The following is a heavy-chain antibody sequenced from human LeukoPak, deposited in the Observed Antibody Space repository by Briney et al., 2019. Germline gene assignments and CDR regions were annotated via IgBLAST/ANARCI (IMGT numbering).Heavy chain of an antibody. D-gene: IGHD1-26*01. V-gene: IGHV3-30*02. J-gene: IGHJ5*01. CDR1: GFAFKAHD. Sequence: PGGSLRLSCLVSGFAFKAHDMHWVRQAPGKGPAWVAYIQDEGISKTYAASVKGRFAISRDNSKNMVYLDMASLTVADTALYYCAKASDSANYYFDSWGDGTLVIVSS. CDR2: IQDEGISK. CDR3: AKASDSANYYFDS.